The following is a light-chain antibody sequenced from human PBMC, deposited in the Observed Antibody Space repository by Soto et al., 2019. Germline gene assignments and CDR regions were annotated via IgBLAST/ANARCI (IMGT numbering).Light chain of an antibody. Sequence: EILLTQSPATLSLSPGERATLSCRASQSVRSNLAWYKQKPGQAPRLLIYGASTRATGIPARFSGSGSGTEFTLTFSSLQSEDFAIYYCQQYSNWPLTFGGGTKVDIK. V-gene: IGKV3-15*01. CDR1: QSVRSN. J-gene: IGKJ4*01. CDR2: GAS. CDR3: QQYSNWPLT.